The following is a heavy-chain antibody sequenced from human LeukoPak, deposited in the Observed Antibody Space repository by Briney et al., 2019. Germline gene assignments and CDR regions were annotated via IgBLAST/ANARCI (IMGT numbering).Heavy chain of an antibody. D-gene: IGHD3-22*01. V-gene: IGHV1-2*02. CDR3: ARARPGYYDSSGYGDY. Sequence: GASVKVSCKASGYTFTGYYMHWVRQAPGQGLEWMGWINPNGGGTNYAQKFQGRVTMTRDTSISTAYMELSRLRSDDTAVYYCARARPGYYDSSGYGDYWGQGTLVTVSS. CDR1: GYTFTGYY. J-gene: IGHJ4*02. CDR2: INPNGGGT.